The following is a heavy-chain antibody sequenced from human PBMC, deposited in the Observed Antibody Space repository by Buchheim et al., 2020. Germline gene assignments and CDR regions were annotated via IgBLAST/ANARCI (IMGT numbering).Heavy chain of an antibody. CDR2: IYHSGST. CDR3: ARDHVLGYCSSTSCYTAYYYYYGMDV. V-gene: IGHV4-4*02. CDR1: GGSISSSNW. Sequence: QVQLQESGPGLVKPSGTLSLTCAVSGGSISSSNWWSWVRQPPGKGLEWIGEIYHSGSTNYNPSLKSRVTISVDKSKNQFSLKLSSVTAADTAVYYCARDHVLGYCSSTSCYTAYYYYYGMDVWGQGTT. J-gene: IGHJ6*02. D-gene: IGHD2-2*02.